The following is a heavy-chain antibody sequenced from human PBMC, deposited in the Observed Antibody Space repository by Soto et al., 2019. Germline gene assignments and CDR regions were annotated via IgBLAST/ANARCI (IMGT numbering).Heavy chain of an antibody. CDR3: TTYGDYGAFDI. D-gene: IGHD4-17*01. CDR1: GFTFSNAW. Sequence: GGSLRLSCAASGFTFSNAWMSWVRQAPGKGLEWVGRIKSKTDGGTTDYVAPVKGRFTISRNDSKNTLYLQMNSLKTEDTAVYYCTTYGDYGAFDIWGQGTMVTVSS. J-gene: IGHJ3*02. V-gene: IGHV3-15*01. CDR2: IKSKTDGGTT.